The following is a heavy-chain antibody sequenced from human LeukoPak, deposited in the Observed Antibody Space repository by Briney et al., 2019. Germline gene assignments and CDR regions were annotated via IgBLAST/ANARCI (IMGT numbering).Heavy chain of an antibody. CDR1: GFTFSSYE. D-gene: IGHD6-19*01. Sequence: PGGSLRLSCAASGFTFSSYEMKWVRQAPGKGLEWVSYIRSSGSTIYYADSVKGRFTISRDNAKNSLYLQMNSLRAEDTAVYYCARDGPSGWYYYGMDVWGQGTTVTVSS. CDR3: ARDGPSGWYYYGMDV. J-gene: IGHJ6*02. V-gene: IGHV3-48*03. CDR2: IRSSGSTI.